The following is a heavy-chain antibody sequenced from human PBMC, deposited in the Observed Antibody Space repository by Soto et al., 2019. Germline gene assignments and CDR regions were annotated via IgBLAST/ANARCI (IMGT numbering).Heavy chain of an antibody. J-gene: IGHJ4*02. V-gene: IGHV3-9*01. D-gene: IGHD6-6*01. CDR1: GFIFEDYD. CDR3: VKGTFSSSKVIFDY. Sequence: EVQLVESGGGLAQPGRSLRLSCVASGFIFEDYDMHWVRQVPGKGLEWVSSISSNSGAIKYAASVKGRFTLSRDNANNSMYLEMKSLIVEDTALYFCVKGTFSSSKVIFDYWGQGTLVTVSS. CDR2: ISSNSGAI.